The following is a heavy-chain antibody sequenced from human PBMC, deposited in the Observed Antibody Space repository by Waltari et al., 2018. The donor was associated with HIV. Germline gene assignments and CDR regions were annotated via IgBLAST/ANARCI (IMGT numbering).Heavy chain of an antibody. J-gene: IGHJ4*02. V-gene: IGHV1-8*01. CDR3: SRGRGYSYGYSDL. CDR2: KKPTRGKT. Sequence: QVQLVQSGAEVRKPGASVKVSCKASGYTFTNYDINWVRQAPGQGLEWMGWKKPTRGKTGYAQKLQGRVTMTRDTARSTAYMELTSLTSEDTAVYHCSRGRGYSYGYSDLWGQGTLVTVSS. CDR1: GYTFTNYD. D-gene: IGHD5-18*01.